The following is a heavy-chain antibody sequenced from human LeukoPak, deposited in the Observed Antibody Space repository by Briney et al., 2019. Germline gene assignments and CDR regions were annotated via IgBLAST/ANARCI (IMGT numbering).Heavy chain of an antibody. D-gene: IGHD1-1*01. V-gene: IGHV3-23*01. J-gene: IGHJ4*02. CDR2: IGAGGTFT. CDR1: GFTLCSYD. Sequence: GGSQRLSCTASGFTLCSYDKNWVRQAPGKGLEWVSGIGAGGTFTYYADSVKGRFTISRDNSRNTLYLQMNSLRADDTAVYYCAKDLDNTTYRYYFDYWGQGTMVTVSS. CDR3: AKDLDNTTYRYYFDY.